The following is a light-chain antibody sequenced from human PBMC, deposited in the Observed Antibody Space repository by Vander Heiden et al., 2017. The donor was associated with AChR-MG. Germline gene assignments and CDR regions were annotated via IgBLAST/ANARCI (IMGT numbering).Light chain of an antibody. J-gene: IGLJ2*01. CDR3: GTWDSSLSAVV. Sequence: QSVLTQPPSVSAAPGQKVSISCSGSFSNIGNNYVSWYQQFPGAAPKLLSYDNNKRPSGIPDRFSGSKSGTSATLGITGLQTGDEADYYCGTWDSSLSAVVFGGGTKLTVL. CDR2: DNN. V-gene: IGLV1-51*01. CDR1: FSNIGNNY.